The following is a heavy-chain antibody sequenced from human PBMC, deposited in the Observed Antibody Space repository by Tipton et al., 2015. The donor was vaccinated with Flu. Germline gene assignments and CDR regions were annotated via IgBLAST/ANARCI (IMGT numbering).Heavy chain of an antibody. CDR1: GDSIGSDYY. CDR3: ARSTYHYGSGSSDY. CDR2: IHRSGST. J-gene: IGHJ4*02. V-gene: IGHV4-38-2*01. D-gene: IGHD3-10*01. Sequence: TLSLTCSVSGDSIGSDYYWGWIRQPPGKGLEWIATIHRSGSTKYNPSLKSRVTISVDTAKNQFSQRLSSVTAADTAVYYCARSTYHYGSGSSDYWGQGTLVTVSS.